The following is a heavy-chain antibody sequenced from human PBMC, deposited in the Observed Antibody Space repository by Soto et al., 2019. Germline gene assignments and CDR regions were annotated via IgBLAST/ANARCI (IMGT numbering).Heavy chain of an antibody. CDR3: ARGWGLYAFDI. J-gene: IGHJ3*02. CDR1: GYSISSGYY. Sequence: SETLSLTCTVSGYSISSGYYWGWIRQPPGKGLEWIGSIYHSGSTYYNPSLKSRVTISVDTSKNQFSLKLSSVTAADTAVYYCARGWGLYAFDIWGQGTMVTVSS. CDR2: IYHSGST. V-gene: IGHV4-38-2*02. D-gene: IGHD2-8*01.